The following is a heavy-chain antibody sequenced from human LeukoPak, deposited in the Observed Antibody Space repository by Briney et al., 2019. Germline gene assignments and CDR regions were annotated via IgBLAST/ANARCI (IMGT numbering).Heavy chain of an antibody. D-gene: IGHD4-17*01. J-gene: IGHJ4*02. V-gene: IGHV3-64*01. CDR2: ISSNGGST. CDR1: GFTFSPYS. Sequence: GGSLRLSCAASGFTFSPYSMHWVRQAPGKGLEYVSTISSNGGSTYYANSVKGRFTISRDNSKSTPYLQMGSLRADDMAVYYCARGRDYPYYFDYWGQGALVTVSS. CDR3: ARGRDYPYYFDY.